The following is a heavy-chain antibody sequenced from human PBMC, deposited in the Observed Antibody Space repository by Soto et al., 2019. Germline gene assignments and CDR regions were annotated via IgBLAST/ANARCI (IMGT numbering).Heavy chain of an antibody. CDR2: INHSGST. CDR1: GGSFSGYY. D-gene: IGHD3-16*02. CDR3: ARGRYYDYIWGSYRSGGYYYYYMDV. Sequence: SETLSLTCAVYGGSFSGYYWSWIRQPPGKGLEWIGEINHSGSTNYNPSLKSRVTISVDTSKNQFSLKLSSVTAADTAVYYCARGRYYDYIWGSYRSGGYYYYYMDVWGKGTTVTVSS. V-gene: IGHV4-34*01. J-gene: IGHJ6*03.